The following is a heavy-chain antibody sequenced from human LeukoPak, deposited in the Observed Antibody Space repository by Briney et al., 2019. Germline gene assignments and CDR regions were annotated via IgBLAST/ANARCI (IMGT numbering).Heavy chain of an antibody. CDR1: GFSFDTYA. CDR2: ISDTGRKR. V-gene: IGHV3-23*01. J-gene: IGHJ4*02. Sequence: PGGSLRLSCVASGFSFDTYAMSWVRQPPGKGLEWVSGISDTGRKRHYTDSVKGRFTIPRDNSKNTLHLQMNSLRAEDTALYFCAKDHDNGDYYYYFDSWGQGTLVTVSS. CDR3: AKDHDNGDYYYYFDS. D-gene: IGHD2-21*02.